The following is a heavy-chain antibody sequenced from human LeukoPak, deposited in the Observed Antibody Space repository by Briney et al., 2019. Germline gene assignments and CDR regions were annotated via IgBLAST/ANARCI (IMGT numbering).Heavy chain of an antibody. CDR3: AKEHCSGGGCYHFDY. V-gene: IGHV1-69*05. CDR1: GGTFSSYA. Sequence: ASVKVSCKASGGTFSSYAISWVRQAPGQGLEWMGGIIPIFGTANYAQKFQGRVTITTDESTSTAYMELSSLRSEDTAVYYCAKEHCSGGGCYHFDYWGQGTLVTVSS. D-gene: IGHD2-15*01. J-gene: IGHJ4*02. CDR2: IIPIFGTA.